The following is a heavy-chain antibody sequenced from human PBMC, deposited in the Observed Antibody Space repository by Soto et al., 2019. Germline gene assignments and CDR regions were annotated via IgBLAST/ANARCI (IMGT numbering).Heavy chain of an antibody. Sequence: SETLSLTCTVSGGSINSGGYYWTWIRQHPGKGLEWIGYIYYSGSTYYNPSLKSRLTISIDTSNSQFSLKLNSVPAADTAVYYCARGTGGNWAAFDIWGQGTMVTVSS. CDR1: GGSINSGGYY. D-gene: IGHD2-15*01. J-gene: IGHJ3*02. V-gene: IGHV4-31*03. CDR3: ARGTGGNWAAFDI. CDR2: IYYSGST.